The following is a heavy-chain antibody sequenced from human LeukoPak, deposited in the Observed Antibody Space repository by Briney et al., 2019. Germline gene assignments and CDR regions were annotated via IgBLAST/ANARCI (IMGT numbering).Heavy chain of an antibody. J-gene: IGHJ4*02. CDR3: ARDLSGSYPRTFDY. D-gene: IGHD1-26*01. CDR2: ISYDGSNK. CDR1: GFTFSSYA. V-gene: IGHV3-30-3*01. Sequence: GGSQRLSCAASGFTFSSYAMDWVRQAPGKGLEWVAVISYDGSNKYYADYVKGRFTISRDNSKNTLYLQMNSLIADDTPVYYCARDLSGSYPRTFDYWGQGTLVTVSS.